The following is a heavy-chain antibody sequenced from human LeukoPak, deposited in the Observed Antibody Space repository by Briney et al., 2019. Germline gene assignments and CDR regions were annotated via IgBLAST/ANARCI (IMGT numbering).Heavy chain of an antibody. CDR3: AREDRSGWSDY. J-gene: IGHJ4*02. V-gene: IGHV4-39*07. Sequence: SETLSLTCAVSGGSISSSSYYWGWIRQPPGKGLEWIGNVFYSGSTYYNPSLKTRVTISLDTSKNQFSLKLSSVTAADTAVYYCAREDRSGWSDYWGQGTLVTVSS. CDR1: GGSISSSSYY. CDR2: VFYSGST. D-gene: IGHD6-19*01.